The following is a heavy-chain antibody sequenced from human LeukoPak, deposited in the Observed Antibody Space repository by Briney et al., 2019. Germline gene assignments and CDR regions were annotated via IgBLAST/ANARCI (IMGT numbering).Heavy chain of an antibody. V-gene: IGHV4-61*02. D-gene: IGHD6-19*01. CDR3: ARSRIAVPPAGAFDI. CDR1: GGSISSGRNY. CDR2: IWTSGSA. Sequence: SQTLSLTCTVSGGSISSGRNYWSWIRQPAGKGLEWIGRIWTSGSANYNPSLRSRVTISLDTSKNLFSLNLSSVTAADTAVYYCARSRIAVPPAGAFDIWGQGTMVTVSS. J-gene: IGHJ3*02.